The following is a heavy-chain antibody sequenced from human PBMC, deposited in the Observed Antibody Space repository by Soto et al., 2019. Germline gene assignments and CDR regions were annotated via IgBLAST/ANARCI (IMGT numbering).Heavy chain of an antibody. CDR3: ARGSKESYPGSRLFDF. Sequence: EVQLLESGGGLVQPGGSLRLSCAASGFTFSTYAMSWVRQAPGKGLEWVSAISSGGDTYYRDSVKGRFTISRDNSKNTLYLQMSSLRADDSAVYYCARGSKESYPGSRLFDFWGRGTLVTVSS. J-gene: IGHJ4*02. V-gene: IGHV3-23*01. CDR2: ISSGGDT. D-gene: IGHD3-10*01. CDR1: GFTFSTYA.